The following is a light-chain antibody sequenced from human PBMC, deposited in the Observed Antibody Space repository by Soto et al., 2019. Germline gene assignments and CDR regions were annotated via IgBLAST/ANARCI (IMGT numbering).Light chain of an antibody. CDR3: QQYNNWPS. Sequence: EVVMTQPPATLSVSPGERATLSCRASQTVSRNLAWYQQRPGQAPRLLIYDISNRAAGVPARFSGSGSETEFTLTIRSLQSEDFAVYFCQQYNNWPSFGQGTRLEIK. V-gene: IGKV3-15*01. CDR1: QTVSRN. CDR2: DIS. J-gene: IGKJ5*01.